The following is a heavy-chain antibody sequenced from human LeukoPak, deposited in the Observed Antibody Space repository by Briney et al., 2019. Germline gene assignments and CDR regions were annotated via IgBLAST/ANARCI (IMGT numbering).Heavy chain of an antibody. CDR2: IWYDGSNK. Sequence: PGGSLRLSCAASGFTFSSYGMHWVRQAPGKGLEWVAVIWYDGSNKYYADSVKGRFTISRDNSKNTLYLQMNSLRAEDTAVYYCARGYYDSSGYYFGYWGQGTLVTVSS. CDR1: GFTFSSYG. V-gene: IGHV3-33*01. CDR3: ARGYYDSSGYYFGY. J-gene: IGHJ4*02. D-gene: IGHD3-22*01.